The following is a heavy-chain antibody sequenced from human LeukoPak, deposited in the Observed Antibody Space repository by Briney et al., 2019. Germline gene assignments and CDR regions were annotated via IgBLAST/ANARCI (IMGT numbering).Heavy chain of an antibody. CDR1: GYTFANYG. D-gene: IGHD1-26*01. CDR2: INTYNGHT. J-gene: IGHJ4*02. CDR3: ARDGRFAAYEPDY. Sequence: ASVKVSCKASGYTFANYGIIWVRQAPGQGLEWLGWINTYNGHTNFVEKLQDRVTVTTDTSTSTAHMEPRSLRYDDTAVYYCARDGRFAAYEPDYWGQGTLVTVSS. V-gene: IGHV1-18*01.